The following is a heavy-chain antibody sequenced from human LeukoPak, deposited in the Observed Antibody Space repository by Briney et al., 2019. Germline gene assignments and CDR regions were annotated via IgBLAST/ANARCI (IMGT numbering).Heavy chain of an antibody. CDR1: GYSFTGRY. CDR2: INPDNGGT. V-gene: IGHV1-2*02. D-gene: IGHD1-26*01. CDR3: ARDRGAPDSFDI. J-gene: IGHJ3*02. Sequence: ASVKVSCKASGYSFTGRYMHWVRQAPGQGLEWMGCINPDNGGTNYVQRFQGRVTMTRDTSVTTAYMELSRLRSDDTAVYYCARDRGAPDSFDIWGQGTMVTVSS.